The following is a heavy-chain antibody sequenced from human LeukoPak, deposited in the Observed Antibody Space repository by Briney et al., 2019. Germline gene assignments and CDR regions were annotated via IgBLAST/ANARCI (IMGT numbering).Heavy chain of an antibody. CDR1: GFTFGGHA. CDR3: GHTTVRYRRDQKPACPVDY. D-gene: IGHD5-18*01. Sequence: GGSLRLPCEASGFTFGGHAMCWGRQAPGKGLEWVAGIFGSGVSPHYADPMKRRVTISRDNSRNSVYLQNNRLPAEDTAVYYCGHTTVRYRRDQKPACPVDYWGQGTLATVSS. CDR2: IFGSGVSP. V-gene: IGHV3-23*01. J-gene: IGHJ4*02.